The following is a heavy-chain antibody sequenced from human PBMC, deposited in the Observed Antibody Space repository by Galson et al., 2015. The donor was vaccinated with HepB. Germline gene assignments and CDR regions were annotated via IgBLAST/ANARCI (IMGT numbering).Heavy chain of an antibody. Sequence: SLRLSCAASGFTFSSYGMHWVRQAPGKGLEWVAVIWYDGSNKYYADSVKGRFTISRDNSKNTLYLQMNSLRAEDTAVYYCARAPAYSSEAFDIWGQGTMVTVSS. CDR3: ARAPAYSSEAFDI. CDR1: GFTFSSYG. D-gene: IGHD6-13*01. J-gene: IGHJ3*02. V-gene: IGHV3-33*01. CDR2: IWYDGSNK.